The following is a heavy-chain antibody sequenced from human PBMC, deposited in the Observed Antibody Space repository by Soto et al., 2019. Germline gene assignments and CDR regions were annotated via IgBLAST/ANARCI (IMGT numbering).Heavy chain of an antibody. CDR3: ARALTPTSITIFGVVIPKPAMASYFDY. V-gene: IGHV4-34*01. CDR1: GGSFSGYY. D-gene: IGHD3-3*01. CDR2: INHSGST. J-gene: IGHJ4*01. Sequence: PSETLSLTCAVYGGSFSGYYWSWIRQPPGKGLEWIGEINHSGSTNYNPSLKSRVTISVDTSKNQFSLKLSSVTAADTAVYYCARALTPTSITIFGVVIPKPAMASYFDYWGQGTLVTVSS.